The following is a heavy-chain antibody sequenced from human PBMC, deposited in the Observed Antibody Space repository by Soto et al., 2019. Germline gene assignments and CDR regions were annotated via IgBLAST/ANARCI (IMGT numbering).Heavy chain of an antibody. CDR3: ARGAGYCSSTSCYSYYYYGMDV. CDR1: GYTFTGYY. J-gene: IGHJ6*02. V-gene: IGHV1-2*02. Sequence: ASVKVSCKASGYTFTGYYMHCVRQAPGQVLEWMGWINPNSGGTNYAQKFQGRVTMTRDTSISTAYMELSRLRSDDTAVYYCARGAGYCSSTSCYSYYYYGMDVWGQGTTVTVSS. CDR2: INPNSGGT. D-gene: IGHD2-2*01.